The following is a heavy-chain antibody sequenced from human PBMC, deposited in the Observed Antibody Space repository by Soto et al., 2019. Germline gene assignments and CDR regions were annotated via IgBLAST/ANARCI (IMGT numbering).Heavy chain of an antibody. D-gene: IGHD6-13*01. V-gene: IGHV2-5*02. J-gene: IGHJ4*02. Sequence: QITLKESGPTLVKPTQTLTLTCTFSGFSLSTSGVGVGWIRQPPGKALEWLALIYWDDDKRYSPSLKSRLTITKDTPETRVARTMTNMDPVDTATYSWAHRGSSRVFDYWGQGPLVTVSS. CDR2: IYWDDDK. CDR3: AHRGSSRVFDY. CDR1: GFSLSTSGVG.